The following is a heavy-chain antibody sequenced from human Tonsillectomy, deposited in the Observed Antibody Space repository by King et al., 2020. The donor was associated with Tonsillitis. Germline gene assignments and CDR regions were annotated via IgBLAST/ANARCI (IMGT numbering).Heavy chain of an antibody. D-gene: IGHD1-26*01. V-gene: IGHV1-46*01. J-gene: IGHJ3*02. Sequence: VQLVESGAEVKKPGASVKVSCKASGYTFTSYYMHWVRQAPGQGLEWMGIINPSGGSTSYAQKFQGRVTMTRDKSTSTVYMALSRLRSEDTAVYYCARASLRGSYYRPAFYICGQGTMVTVSS. CDR2: INPSGGST. CDR3: ARASLRGSYYRPAFYI. CDR1: GYTFTSYY.